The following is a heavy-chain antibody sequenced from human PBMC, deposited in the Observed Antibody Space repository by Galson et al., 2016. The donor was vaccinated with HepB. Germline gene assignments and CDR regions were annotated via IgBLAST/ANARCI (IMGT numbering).Heavy chain of an antibody. J-gene: IGHJ3*02. D-gene: IGHD2-15*01. CDR3: AHTQGSGGRNDPYYI. V-gene: IGHV2-5*02. CDR1: GFSLRSTGVG. Sequence: PALVKPTPTLTLTCTFSGFSLRSTGVGVGWIRQPPGKAPEWLALIFWDDYKLYSPSRKSSLTVTKDTSKNQVVLTVANMDPVDTATYYCAHTQGSGGRNDPYYIWGQGTMVTVSS. CDR2: IFWDDYK.